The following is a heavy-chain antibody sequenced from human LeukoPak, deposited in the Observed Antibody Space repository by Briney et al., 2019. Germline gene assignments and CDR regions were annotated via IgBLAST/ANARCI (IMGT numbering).Heavy chain of an antibody. CDR3: ARDRVVRYFDWPQHDAFDI. D-gene: IGHD3-9*01. CDR1: GFTFSSYE. CDR2: ISSSGSTI. Sequence: PGGSLRLSCAASGFTFSSYEMNWVRQAPGKGLEWVSYISSSGSTIYYADSVKGRFTISRDNAKNSLYLQMNSLRAEDTAVYYCARDRVVRYFDWPQHDAFDIWGQGTMVTVSS. J-gene: IGHJ3*02. V-gene: IGHV3-48*03.